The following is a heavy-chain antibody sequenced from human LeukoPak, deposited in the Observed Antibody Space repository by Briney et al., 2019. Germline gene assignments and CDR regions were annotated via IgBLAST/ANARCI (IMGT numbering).Heavy chain of an antibody. CDR3: ARGRGYYFDY. V-gene: IGHV4-34*01. CDR2: INHSGST. Sequence: SGGSLRLSCAASGFTFSSYSMNWVRQAPGKGLEWIGEINHSGSTNYNPSLKSRVTISVDTSKNQFSLKLSSVTAADTAVYYCARGRGYYFDYWGQGTLVTVSS. CDR1: GFTFSSYS. J-gene: IGHJ4*02.